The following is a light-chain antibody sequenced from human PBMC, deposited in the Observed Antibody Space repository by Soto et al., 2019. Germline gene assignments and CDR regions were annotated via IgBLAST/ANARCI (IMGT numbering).Light chain of an antibody. V-gene: IGKV1-27*01. Sequence: DIHMTQSPSSLSASLGDTVTITFRASQGISNYLAWYQQKPGKLPKLLIYAASTLQSGVPSRFSGSGSGTDFTLTITSLQPEDVASYYCQNHNSAPITFGQGTRLEIK. CDR2: AAS. CDR3: QNHNSAPIT. J-gene: IGKJ5*01. CDR1: QGISNY.